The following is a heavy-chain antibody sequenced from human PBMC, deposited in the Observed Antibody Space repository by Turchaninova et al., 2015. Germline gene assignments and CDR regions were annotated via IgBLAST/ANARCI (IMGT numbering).Heavy chain of an antibody. V-gene: IGHV1-69*01. Sequence: QVHLVQSGAEVKKPGYSVRVSCKSSGGTFSSHAISWVRQAPGQRLAWVGGIIPIFGTANYEQKGKGRVPMTADESRSTAYMELSSLRSEETATYCCARDPRDVGVVAATNYFGMDVWGQGTTVTVSS. CDR1: GGTFSSHA. D-gene: IGHD2-15*01. CDR3: ARDPRDVGVVAATNYFGMDV. CDR2: IIPIFGTA. J-gene: IGHJ6*02.